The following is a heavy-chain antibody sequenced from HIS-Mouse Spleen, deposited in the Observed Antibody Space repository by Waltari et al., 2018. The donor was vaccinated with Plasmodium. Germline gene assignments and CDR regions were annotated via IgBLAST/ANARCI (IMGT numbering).Heavy chain of an antibody. D-gene: IGHD6-6*01. CDR1: GFTASSTY. J-gene: IGHJ3*02. CDR3: ARGMKSSSSAFDI. Sequence: EVQLVESGGGLIQPGGSLRLSCAASGFTASSTYLSWARQAPGKGLEWVSVIYSGGSTYYADSVKGRFTISRDNSKNTLYLQMNSLRAEDTAVYYCARGMKSSSSAFDIWGQGTMVTVSS. V-gene: IGHV3-53*01. CDR2: IYSGGST.